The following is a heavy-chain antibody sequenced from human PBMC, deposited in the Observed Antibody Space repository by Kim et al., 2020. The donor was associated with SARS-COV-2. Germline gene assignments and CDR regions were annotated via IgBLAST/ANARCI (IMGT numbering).Heavy chain of an antibody. V-gene: IGHV3-74*01. CDR1: GFTFSSYW. CDR3: ASDGYIVGAHYYFDY. J-gene: IGHJ4*02. Sequence: GGSLRLSCAASGFTFSSYWMHWVRQAPGKGLVWVSRINSDGSSTSYADSVKGRFTISRDNAKNTLYLQMNSLRAEDTAVYYCASDGYIVGAHYYFDYWGQGTLVTVSS. D-gene: IGHD1-26*01. CDR2: INSDGSST.